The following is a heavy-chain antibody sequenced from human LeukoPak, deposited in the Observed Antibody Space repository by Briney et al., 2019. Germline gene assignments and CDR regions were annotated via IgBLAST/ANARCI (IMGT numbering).Heavy chain of an antibody. CDR3: ARESFRDWSGGFGP. J-gene: IGHJ5*02. D-gene: IGHD3-9*01. Sequence: ASVKVSCKASGYTFTSYGISWVRQAPGQGLEWMGWISAYNGNTNYAQKLQGRVTMTTDTSTSTAYMELRSLRSDDTAVYYCARESFRDWSGGFGPWGQGTLVTVST. CDR1: GYTFTSYG. V-gene: IGHV1-18*01. CDR2: ISAYNGNT.